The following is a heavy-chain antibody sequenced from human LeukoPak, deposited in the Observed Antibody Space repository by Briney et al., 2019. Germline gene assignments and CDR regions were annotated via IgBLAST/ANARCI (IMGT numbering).Heavy chain of an antibody. Sequence: GGSLRLSCAASGFTFDDYAMHWVRQAPGKGLEWVSLISWDGGSTYYADSVKGRFTISRDNSKNSLYLQMNSLRAEDTALYYCAKGTPGSGWLVYWGQGTLVTVSS. CDR2: ISWDGGST. D-gene: IGHD6-19*01. J-gene: IGHJ4*02. V-gene: IGHV3-43D*03. CDR1: GFTFDDYA. CDR3: AKGTPGSGWLVY.